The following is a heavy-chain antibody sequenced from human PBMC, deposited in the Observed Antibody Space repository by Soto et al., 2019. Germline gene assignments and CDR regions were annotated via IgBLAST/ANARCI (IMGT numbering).Heavy chain of an antibody. Sequence: GGSLRLSCAASGFTFSSYAMSWVRQAPGKGLEWVSAISGSGGSTYYADSVKGRFTISRDNSKNTLYLQMNSLRAEDTAVYYCAKEPYWDIVATHNWFDPWGQGTPVTVSS. CDR3: AKEPYWDIVATHNWFDP. CDR1: GFTFSSYA. D-gene: IGHD5-12*01. V-gene: IGHV3-23*01. J-gene: IGHJ5*02. CDR2: ISGSGGST.